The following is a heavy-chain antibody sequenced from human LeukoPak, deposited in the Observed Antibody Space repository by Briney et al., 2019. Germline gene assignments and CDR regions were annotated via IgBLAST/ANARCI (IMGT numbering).Heavy chain of an antibody. CDR1: GYTFTGYY. CDR2: INPNSGGT. D-gene: IGHD2-2*01. Sequence: ASVKVSCKASGYTFTGYYMHWVRQAPGQGLEWMGWINPNSGGTNYAQKFQGRVTMTRDTSISTAYMELSRLRSDDTAVYYCARSEGDSTSCYPDYWGQGTLVTVSS. J-gene: IGHJ4*02. CDR3: ARSEGDSTSCYPDY. V-gene: IGHV1-2*02.